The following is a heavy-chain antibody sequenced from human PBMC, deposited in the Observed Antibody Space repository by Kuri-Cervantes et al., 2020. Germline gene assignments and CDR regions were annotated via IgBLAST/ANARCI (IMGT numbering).Heavy chain of an antibody. CDR3: ARGPYGSGSLLRPFDY. CDR1: GFTFSSYG. Sequence: GESLKISCAASGFTFSSYGMHWVRQAPGKGLEWVAVIWYDGSNKYYADSVKGRFTISRDNSKNTLYLQMNSLRAEDTAVYYCARGPYGSGSLLRPFDYWGQGTLVTVSS. D-gene: IGHD3-10*01. V-gene: IGHV3-33*01. CDR2: IWYDGSNK. J-gene: IGHJ4*02.